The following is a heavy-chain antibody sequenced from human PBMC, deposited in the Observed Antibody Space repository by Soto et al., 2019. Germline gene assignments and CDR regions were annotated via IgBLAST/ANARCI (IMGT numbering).Heavy chain of an antibody. Sequence: PSETLSLTCTVSGASISRDHWNWIRQPPGKGLEWIGEIYHSGSTNYNPSLKSRVTISVDKSKNQFSLKLSSVTAADTAVYYCARDGSEVPAVGSSWYRYYYGMDVWGQGTTVTVSS. CDR2: IYHSGST. V-gene: IGHV4-59*12. CDR3: ARDGSEVPAVGSSWYRYYYGMDV. CDR1: GASISRDH. J-gene: IGHJ6*02. D-gene: IGHD6-13*01.